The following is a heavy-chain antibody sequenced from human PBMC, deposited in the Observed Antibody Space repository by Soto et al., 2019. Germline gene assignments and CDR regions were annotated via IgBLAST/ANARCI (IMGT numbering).Heavy chain of an antibody. V-gene: IGHV2-5*02. CDR3: AKKGGGDYILGY. J-gene: IGHJ4*02. Sequence: QITLKESGPTLVKPTQTLTLTCTFSGFSLSTNGVGVGWIRQPPGKALEWLALIYWDDSKHYSPSLHSRLTITKDTSRNLLVLTMTNMDPVDTATYYCAKKGGGDYILGYWGQGTLVTVSS. D-gene: IGHD4-17*01. CDR2: IYWDDSK. CDR1: GFSLSTNGVG.